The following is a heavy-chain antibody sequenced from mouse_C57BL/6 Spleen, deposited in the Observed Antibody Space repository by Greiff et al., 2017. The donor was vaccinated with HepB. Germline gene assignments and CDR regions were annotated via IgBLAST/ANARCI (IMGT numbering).Heavy chain of an antibody. CDR3: ASGGYYGSSYGDLDY. J-gene: IGHJ2*01. Sequence: QVHVKQSGAELARPGASVKLSCTASGYTFTSFGISWVKQRTGQGLEWIGEIYPRSGNTYYNEKFKGQATLTADKSSSTAYMELRSLTSEDSAVYFWASGGYYGSSYGDLDYWGQGTTLTVAS. CDR2: IYPRSGNT. V-gene: IGHV1-81*01. D-gene: IGHD1-1*01. CDR1: GYTFTSFG.